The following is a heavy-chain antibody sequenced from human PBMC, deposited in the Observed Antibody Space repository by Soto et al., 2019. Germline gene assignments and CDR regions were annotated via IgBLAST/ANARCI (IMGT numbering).Heavy chain of an antibody. CDR3: ARRWSGTDL. D-gene: IGHD1-1*01. CDR2: VHYSGTI. CDR1: GCSISNYY. J-gene: IGHJ4*02. Sequence: XETLCLTCSVSGCSISNYYWNWIRQTPGKGLDWIGYVHYSGTISYNPSLESRVTMSLDTSKDQFSLSLRSVTAADTAIYYCARRWSGTDLWARAALVTVSS. V-gene: IGHV4-59*01.